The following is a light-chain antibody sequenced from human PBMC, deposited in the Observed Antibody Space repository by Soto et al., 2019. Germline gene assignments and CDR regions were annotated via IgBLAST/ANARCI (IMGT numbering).Light chain of an antibody. CDR3: MQALQTWT. CDR1: QSLLHSNGYNF. J-gene: IGKJ1*01. Sequence: EIVMTQSPLSLPVTPGEPASISCRSSQSLLHSNGYNFLNWYLQKPEQSPQLLIFLGSNRASGVPDRFSGSGSGTDFTLKISRVEAEDVGVYYCMQALQTWTFGQGTKVEIK. V-gene: IGKV2-28*01. CDR2: LGS.